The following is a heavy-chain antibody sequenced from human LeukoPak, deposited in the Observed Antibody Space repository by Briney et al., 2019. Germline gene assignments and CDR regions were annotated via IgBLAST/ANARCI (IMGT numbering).Heavy chain of an antibody. CDR3: ARDPPRAAWVFDY. CDR1: GFTFSNYA. V-gene: IGHV3-23*01. Sequence: GGSLRLSCAASGFTFSNYAMSWARQAPGKALEWVSAITSGGGTTYYAGSVKGRFTISRDNSKNTLYLQMNSLRAEDTAVYYCARDPPRAAWVFDYWGQGTLVSVSS. D-gene: IGHD6-25*01. J-gene: IGHJ4*02. CDR2: ITSGGGTT.